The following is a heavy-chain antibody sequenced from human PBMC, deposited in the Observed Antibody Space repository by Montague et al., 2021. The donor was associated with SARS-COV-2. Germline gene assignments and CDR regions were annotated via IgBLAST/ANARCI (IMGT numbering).Heavy chain of an antibody. CDR3: ARDAIGAAGGYGMDV. CDR1: GGSISSGGYY. Sequence: TLSLTCTVSGGSISSGGYYWSWIRQHPGKGLEWIGYIYYDGYTYYNPSLKSRVTISVDTSKNQSSLNLSSVTAADTAVYYCARDAIGAAGGYGMDVWGQGTTVTVSS. V-gene: IGHV4-31*03. D-gene: IGHD2-2*01. CDR2: IYYDGYT. J-gene: IGHJ6*02.